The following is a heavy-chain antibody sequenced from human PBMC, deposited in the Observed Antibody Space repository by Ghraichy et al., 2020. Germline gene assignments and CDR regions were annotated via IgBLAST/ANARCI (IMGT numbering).Heavy chain of an antibody. Sequence: GESLNISCAASGFTFSSYAMSWVRQAPGKGLEWVSAISGSGGSTYYADSVKGRFTISRDNSKNTLYLQMNSLRAEDTAVYYCAKYGGDSPFDYWGQGTLVTVSS. CDR2: ISGSGGST. D-gene: IGHD4-23*01. V-gene: IGHV3-23*01. J-gene: IGHJ4*02. CDR3: AKYGGDSPFDY. CDR1: GFTFSSYA.